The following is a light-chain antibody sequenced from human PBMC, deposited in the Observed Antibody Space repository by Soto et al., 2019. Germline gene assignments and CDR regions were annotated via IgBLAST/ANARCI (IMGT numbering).Light chain of an antibody. Sequence: QSVLTQPPSTSSTPGQTVTISCSGSTSNIGTFYVYWYQHLPGTAPKLLIYIGDQRASGVSDRFSASKSGTSASLAISGLRSDDEADYYCAASDDNLNAYVFGSGTKLTVL. J-gene: IGLJ1*01. CDR3: AASDDNLNAYV. V-gene: IGLV1-47*02. CDR2: IGD. CDR1: TSNIGTFY.